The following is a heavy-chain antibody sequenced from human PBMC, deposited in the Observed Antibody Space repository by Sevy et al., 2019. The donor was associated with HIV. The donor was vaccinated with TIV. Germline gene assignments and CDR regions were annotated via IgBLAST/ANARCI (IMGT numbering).Heavy chain of an antibody. CDR1: GFTFSSYA. J-gene: IGHJ6*02. V-gene: IGHV3-23*01. D-gene: IGHD3-22*01. Sequence: GGSLRLSCAASGFTFSSYAMSWIRQAPGKGLEWVSTIRGSRGSTYYADSVKGRFTISRDNFKNTLYLQMSSLRAEDTAVYYCHGDYDSSQLASYYYYGMDVSGQRTTVTVSS. CDR2: IRGSRGST. CDR3: HGDYDSSQLASYYYYGMDV.